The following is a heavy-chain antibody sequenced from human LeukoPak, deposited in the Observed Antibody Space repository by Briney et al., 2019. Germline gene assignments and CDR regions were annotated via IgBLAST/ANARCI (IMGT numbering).Heavy chain of an antibody. V-gene: IGHV3-74*01. CDR3: ASPPRSAAGLHDAFDI. Sequence: GGSLRLSCAPSGFNFNIYWMHWVRQAPGKGLVWVARTNSDESRPSYADSVKGRFTISRDKAKNTLYLQMTSLRAEDTAVYYCASPPRSAAGLHDAFDIWGQGTMVTVSS. CDR2: TNSDESRP. D-gene: IGHD6-13*01. J-gene: IGHJ3*02. CDR1: GFNFNIYW.